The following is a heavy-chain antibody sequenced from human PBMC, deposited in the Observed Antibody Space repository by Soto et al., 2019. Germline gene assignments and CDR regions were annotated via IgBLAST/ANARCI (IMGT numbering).Heavy chain of an antibody. CDR1: GGSISSGGYY. CDR3: ARALGSWGAYYFDY. V-gene: IGHV4-31*03. CDR2: IYYSGTT. Sequence: SETLSLTCTVSGGSISSGGYYWSWIRQHPGKGLEWNGNIYYSGTTHYNPSLKSRVTISVDTSKNQFSLKLNSVTAADTAVYYCARALGSWGAYYFDYWGQGTLVTVSS. D-gene: IGHD3-16*01. J-gene: IGHJ4*02.